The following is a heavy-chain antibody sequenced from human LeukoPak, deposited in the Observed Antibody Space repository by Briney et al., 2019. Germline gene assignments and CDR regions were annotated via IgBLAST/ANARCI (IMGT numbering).Heavy chain of an antibody. CDR1: GGSISSTSYY. V-gene: IGHV4-39*01. J-gene: IGHJ5*02. Sequence: SETLSLTCTVSGGSISSTSYYWGWIRQPPGKGLEWIRSMSYIGTAYYNPSLKGRLTISVDTSNSQFSLKLTSVTAADTAVYYCARQGTLTSRRGGPSWFDPWGQGTLVTVSS. CDR2: MSYIGTA. CDR3: ARQGTLTSRRGGPSWFDP. D-gene: IGHD3-10*01.